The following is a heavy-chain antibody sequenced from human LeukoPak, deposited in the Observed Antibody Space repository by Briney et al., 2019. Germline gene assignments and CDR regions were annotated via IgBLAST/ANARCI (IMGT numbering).Heavy chain of an antibody. CDR3: AGELRDDSSSWYYFDY. V-gene: IGHV1-24*01. CDR2: FDPEDGET. CDR1: GYTLTELS. Sequence: ASVKVSCKVSGYTLTELSMHWVRQAPGKGLEWMGGFDPEDGETIYAQKFQGRVTITTDESTSTAYMELSSLRSEDTAVYYCAGELRDDSSSWYYFDYWGQGTLVTVSS. J-gene: IGHJ4*02. D-gene: IGHD6-13*01.